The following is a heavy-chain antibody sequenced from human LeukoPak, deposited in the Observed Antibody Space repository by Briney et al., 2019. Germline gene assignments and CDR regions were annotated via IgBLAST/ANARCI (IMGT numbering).Heavy chain of an antibody. CDR2: IYYSGTI. D-gene: IGHD2-8*01. Sequence: SDPLSLTCTVSGDSISSSSYYWGWIRQPPGKGLEWIGIIYYSGTIYYNQSLKSRVTISVHTSKDPFSLKLSSVAAADTALYYGARGASSGVPPDYWGQGTLVTVSS. CDR3: ARGASSGVPPDY. J-gene: IGHJ4*02. V-gene: IGHV4-39*02. CDR1: GDSISSSSYY.